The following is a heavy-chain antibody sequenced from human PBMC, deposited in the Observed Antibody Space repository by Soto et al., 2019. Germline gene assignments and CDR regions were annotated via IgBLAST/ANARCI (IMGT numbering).Heavy chain of an antibody. CDR1: GFTFTSSA. V-gene: IGHV1-58*01. CDR2: IVVGSGNT. J-gene: IGHJ6*02. Sequence: QMQLVQSGPEVKKPGTSVKVSCKASGFTFTSSAVQWVRQARGQRLEWIGWIVVGSGNTNYAQKFQERVTITRDMSTSTAYMELSSLRSEDTAVYYCAADPDYYYGMDVWGQGNTVTVSS. CDR3: AADPDYYYGMDV.